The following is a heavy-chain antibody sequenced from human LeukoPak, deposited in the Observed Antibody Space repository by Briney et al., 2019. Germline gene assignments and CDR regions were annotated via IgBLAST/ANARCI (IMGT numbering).Heavy chain of an antibody. CDR1: GFTFSSYW. J-gene: IGHJ3*02. D-gene: IGHD3-16*02. V-gene: IGHV3-7*01. CDR3: ARLGVYYDYVWGSYRYGAFDI. Sequence: PGGSLRLSCAASGFTFSSYWMSWVRQAPGKGLEWVANIKQDGSEKYYVDSVKGRFTISRDNAKNSLYLQMNSLRAEDTAVYYCARLGVYYDYVWGSYRYGAFDIWGQGTMVTVSS. CDR2: IKQDGSEK.